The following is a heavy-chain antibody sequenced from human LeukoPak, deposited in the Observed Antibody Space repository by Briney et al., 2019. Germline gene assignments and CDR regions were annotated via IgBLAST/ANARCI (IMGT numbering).Heavy chain of an antibody. CDR1: GGSFSRYH. J-gene: IGHJ3*02. Sequence: SETLSLTCTVSGGSFSRYHWSWIRQPAGKGLEWIGRIYTSGSTNYNPSLKSRVTMSVDTSKNQFSLKLSSVTAADTAVYYCARDGEVYCTNGVCYGDAFDIWGQGTMVTVSS. D-gene: IGHD2-8*01. CDR3: ARDGEVYCTNGVCYGDAFDI. V-gene: IGHV4-4*07. CDR2: IYTSGST.